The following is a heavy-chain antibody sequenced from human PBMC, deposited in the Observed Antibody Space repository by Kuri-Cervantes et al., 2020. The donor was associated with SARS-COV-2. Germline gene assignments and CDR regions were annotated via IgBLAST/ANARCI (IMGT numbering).Heavy chain of an antibody. D-gene: IGHD7-27*01. CDR1: GGSLTTYH. V-gene: IGHV4-4*07. Sequence: SETLSLTCVVSGGSLTTYHWSWIRQPAGKGPEWLGRIYIRGGTTYNPSLRGRVSMSLDMSKNQFSLKMESVTSADTAVYYCAREEVWGSYRYYMDVWSKGTTVTVSS. CDR2: IYIRGGT. CDR3: AREEVWGSYRYYMDV. J-gene: IGHJ6*03.